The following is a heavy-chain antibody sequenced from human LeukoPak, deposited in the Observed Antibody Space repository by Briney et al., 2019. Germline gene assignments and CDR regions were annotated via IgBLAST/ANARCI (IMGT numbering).Heavy chain of an antibody. CDR2: ISWNSGSI. V-gene: IGHV3-9*01. CDR3: ARVGTAMVAYYFDY. CDR1: GFTFDDYA. D-gene: IGHD5-18*01. J-gene: IGHJ4*02. Sequence: GGSLRLSCAASGFTFDDYAMHWVRQAPGKGLEWVSGISWNSGSIGYADSVKGRFTISRDNAKNTLYLQMNSLRAEDTAVYYCARVGTAMVAYYFDYWGQGTLVTVSS.